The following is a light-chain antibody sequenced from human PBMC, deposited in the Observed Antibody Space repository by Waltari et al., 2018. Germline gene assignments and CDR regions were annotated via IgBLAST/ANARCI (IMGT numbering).Light chain of an antibody. V-gene: IGLV3-19*01. CDR1: SLRRYD. CDR3: LSRDTTSTRV. CDR2: GQD. Sequence: SSELTQDPAVSVALGQTVSITCQGDSLRRYDASWYQQRPGQAPILILYGQDNRPSGIPDRFSGSTSGNTASLTITGAQAEDEADYYCLSRDTTSTRVFGGGTRLTV. J-gene: IGLJ3*02.